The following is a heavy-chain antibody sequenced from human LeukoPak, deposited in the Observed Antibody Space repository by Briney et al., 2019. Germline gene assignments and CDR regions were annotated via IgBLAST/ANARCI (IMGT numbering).Heavy chain of an antibody. V-gene: IGHV4-31*03. D-gene: IGHD5-12*01. J-gene: IGHJ5*02. CDR2: IYYSGSA. CDR1: GDSISSGGYY. CDR3: ARDYSRGYAWFDP. Sequence: PSETLSLTCTVSGDSISSGGYYWSWIRQPPRKGLEWIGYIYYSGSAYYNPFLKSRVSISVDTSKNQFSLKLTSVTAADTALYFCARDYSRGYAWFDPWGQGILVTVSS.